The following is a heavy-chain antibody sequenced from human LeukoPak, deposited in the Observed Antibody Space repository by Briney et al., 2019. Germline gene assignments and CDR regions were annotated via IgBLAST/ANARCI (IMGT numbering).Heavy chain of an antibody. CDR3: ARNGRDVGALMDY. Sequence: SETLSLTCAVSGGSISSGGYSWSWIRQPPGKGLEWIGYIYYSGSTYYNPSLKSRVTISVDTSKNQFSLKLSSVTAADTAVYYCARNGRDVGALMDYWGQGTLVTVSS. D-gene: IGHD1-26*01. CDR1: GGSISSGGYS. J-gene: IGHJ4*02. CDR2: IYYSGST. V-gene: IGHV4-30-4*07.